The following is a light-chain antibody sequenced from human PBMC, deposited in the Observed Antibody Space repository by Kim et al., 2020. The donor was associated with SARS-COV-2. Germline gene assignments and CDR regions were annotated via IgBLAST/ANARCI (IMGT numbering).Light chain of an antibody. Sequence: GQKITISCSGGKSNIGSNIVNWYQQFPGTAPKLLIYSNNQRPSGVPDRFSASKSGTSASLAISGLQSEDEADYYCAAWDDRLKGYVFGTGTKVTVL. CDR2: SNN. CDR1: KSNIGSNI. V-gene: IGLV1-44*01. CDR3: AAWDDRLKGYV. J-gene: IGLJ1*01.